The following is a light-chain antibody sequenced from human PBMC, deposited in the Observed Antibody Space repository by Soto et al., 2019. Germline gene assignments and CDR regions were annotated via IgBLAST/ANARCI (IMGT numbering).Light chain of an antibody. CDR3: CSLAGSYPYV. CDR2: GVS. CDR1: STDVGRYDY. V-gene: IGLV2-11*01. Sequence: QSALTQPRSVSGSPGQSVTISCTGTSTDVGRYDYVSWYQQHPGKAPKLIIYGVSERPSGVPARFSPSKFGHTASPAIYGSLAENETHYGCCSLAGSYPYVFRTATKVTDL. J-gene: IGLJ1*01.